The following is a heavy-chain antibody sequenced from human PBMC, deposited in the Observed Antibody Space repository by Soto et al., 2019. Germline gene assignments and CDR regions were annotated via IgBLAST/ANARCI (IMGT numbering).Heavy chain of an antibody. CDR2: IKQDGSEK. D-gene: IGHD6-19*01. Sequence: PGGSLRLSCAASGFTLSSYWMSWVRQAPGKGLEWVANIKQDGSEKYYVDSVKGRFTISRDNAKNSLYLQMNSLRAEDTAVYYCASGGPVAFDIWGQGTMVTVSS. CDR1: GFTLSSYW. V-gene: IGHV3-7*01. CDR3: ASGGPVAFDI. J-gene: IGHJ3*02.